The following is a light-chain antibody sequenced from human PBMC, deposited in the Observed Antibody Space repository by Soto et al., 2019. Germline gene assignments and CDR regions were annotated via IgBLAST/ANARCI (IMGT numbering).Light chain of an antibody. CDR1: SSNIGEGYD. Sequence: QSVLTQPPSVSGAPGQRVTISCTGTSSNIGEGYDVYWYQQLPGTAPKLLISGNNNRPSGVPDRFSGSRSGTAASLAITGLQAEDEADYYCQSYDSSLRGSNVFGTGTQLTVL. J-gene: IGLJ1*01. V-gene: IGLV1-40*01. CDR2: GNN. CDR3: QSYDSSLRGSNV.